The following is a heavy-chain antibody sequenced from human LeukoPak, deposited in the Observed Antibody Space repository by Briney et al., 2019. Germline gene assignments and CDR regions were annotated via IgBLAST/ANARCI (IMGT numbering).Heavy chain of an antibody. CDR3: ARGGYSYGRPNWFDP. CDR1: GGSISSNIFC. D-gene: IGHD5-18*01. V-gene: IGHV4-39*07. J-gene: IGHJ5*02. CDR2: IYYSGST. Sequence: PSETLSLTCSVSGGSISSNIFCWGWIRQPPGKGLEWIGSIYYSGSTYYNPSLKSRVTISVDTSKNQFSLKLSSVTAADTAVYYCARGGYSYGRPNWFDPWGQGTLVTVSS.